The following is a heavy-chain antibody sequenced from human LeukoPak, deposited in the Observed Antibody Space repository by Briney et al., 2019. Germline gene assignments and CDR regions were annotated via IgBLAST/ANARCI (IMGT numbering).Heavy chain of an antibody. V-gene: IGHV3-7*01. CDR2: INQDGSEK. CDR3: ARESTAGYNSSWYGFRN. D-gene: IGHD6-13*01. J-gene: IGHJ1*01. CDR1: GFTISGYW. Sequence: GGSLRLSCAASGFTISGYWMRWVRQAPGKGPEWVANINQDGSEKYYVDSVKGRFTISRDNSKNSLFLQMGSLRVEDTAVYYCARESTAGYNSSWYGFRNWGQGTLVSVSS.